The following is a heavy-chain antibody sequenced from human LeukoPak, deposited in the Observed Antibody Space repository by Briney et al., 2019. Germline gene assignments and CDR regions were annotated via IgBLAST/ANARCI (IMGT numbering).Heavy chain of an antibody. Sequence: ASVKVSCKASGYTFTSYYMHWLRQAPGQGLEWMGIINPSGGSTSYAQKSQGRVTMTRDTSTSTVYMELSSLRSEDTAVYYCASPSGYSGYDSYYGMDVWGQGTTVTVSS. V-gene: IGHV1-46*01. J-gene: IGHJ6*02. CDR3: ASPSGYSGYDSYYGMDV. CDR2: INPSGGST. CDR1: GYTFTSYY. D-gene: IGHD5-12*01.